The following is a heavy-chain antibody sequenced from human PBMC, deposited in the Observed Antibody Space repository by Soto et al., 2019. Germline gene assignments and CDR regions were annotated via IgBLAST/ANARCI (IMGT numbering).Heavy chain of an antibody. V-gene: IGHV4-59*01. J-gene: IGHJ5*02. CDR1: GGSISTYY. CDR3: ARESAGSHKNNWFDP. D-gene: IGHD3-10*01. Sequence: QVQLQESGPGLVKPSETLSLTCTVSGGSISTYYWSWIRQPPGKGLEWIGYIYYSGSTYYNPSLSTRVTMSVDTAKSHLMLQLNSVTAADTAVYYCARESAGSHKNNWFDPWGQGTLVTVSS. CDR2: IYYSGST.